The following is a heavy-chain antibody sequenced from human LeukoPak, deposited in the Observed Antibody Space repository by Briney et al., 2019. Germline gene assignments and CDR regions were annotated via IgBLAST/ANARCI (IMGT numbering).Heavy chain of an antibody. J-gene: IGHJ6*03. D-gene: IGHD5-18*01. Sequence: SETLSLTCNVSGFSISSGSYWGWIRQPPGKGLEWIGDIYHSGSTYYNPSLKSRVTISVDTSKNQFSLKLSSVTAADTAVHYCARGTPTAMVPSYYYYYMDVWGKGTTVTVSS. CDR3: ARGTPTAMVPSYYYYYMDV. CDR1: GFSISSGSY. CDR2: IYHSGST. V-gene: IGHV4-38-2*02.